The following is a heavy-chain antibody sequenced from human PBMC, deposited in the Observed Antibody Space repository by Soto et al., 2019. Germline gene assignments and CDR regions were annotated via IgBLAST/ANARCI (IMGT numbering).Heavy chain of an antibody. CDR3: ARLPTNSFDI. CDR2: IYSSGST. Sequence: SETLSLTCTVSGGSISPYYWSWIRQPPGKGLECIGYIYSSGSTNYNPSLKSRITISVDTSKNQFSLKLTSVTAADTAVYYCARLPTNSFDIWGQGTMVTVSS. CDR1: GGSISPYY. J-gene: IGHJ3*02. V-gene: IGHV4-59*08.